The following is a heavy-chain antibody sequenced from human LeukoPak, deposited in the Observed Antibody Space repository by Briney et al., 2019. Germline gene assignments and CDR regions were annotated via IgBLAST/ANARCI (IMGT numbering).Heavy chain of an antibody. Sequence: GGSLRLSCTASGFTLSSYAMSWVRQAPGEGLEWVSTISGSADNTNYAEAVKGRFTISRDNSKNTMYLQTNSLRAEDTAVYYCAKQGFGCWGQGTLVTVSS. J-gene: IGHJ4*02. CDR3: AKQGFGC. CDR1: GFTLSSYA. CDR2: ISGSADNT. V-gene: IGHV3-23*01.